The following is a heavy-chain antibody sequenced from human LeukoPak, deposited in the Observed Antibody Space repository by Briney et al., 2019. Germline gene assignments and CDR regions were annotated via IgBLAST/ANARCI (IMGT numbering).Heavy chain of an antibody. J-gene: IGHJ4*02. V-gene: IGHV3-53*05. D-gene: IGHD3-22*01. CDR3: AKDRALYYYDSSGCDY. CDR2: IYSGGNT. Sequence: GGSLRLSCAASGFTVSSNYMTWVRQAPGKGLEWVSVIYSGGNTYYADSVKGRFTISRDNSKNTLYLQMNSLRAEDTAVYYCAKDRALYYYDSSGCDYWGQGTLVTVSS. CDR1: GFTVSSNY.